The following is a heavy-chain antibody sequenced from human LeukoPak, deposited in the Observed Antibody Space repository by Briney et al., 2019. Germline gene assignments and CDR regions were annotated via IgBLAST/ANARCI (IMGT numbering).Heavy chain of an antibody. V-gene: IGHV3-21*01. Sequence: GGSLRLSCAASGFTFSSYSMNWVRQAPGKGLEWVSSISSSSSYIYYADSVKGRFTISRDNAKNSLYLQMNSLRAEDTAVYYCARLHSVGPMDVWGKGTTVTVSS. J-gene: IGHJ6*03. CDR3: ARLHSVGPMDV. CDR2: ISSSSSYI. D-gene: IGHD2-15*01. CDR1: GFTFSSYS.